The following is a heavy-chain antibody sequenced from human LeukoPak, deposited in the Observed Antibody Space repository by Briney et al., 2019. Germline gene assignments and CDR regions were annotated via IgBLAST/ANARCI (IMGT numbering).Heavy chain of an antibody. CDR1: GFTFSSYA. Sequence: PGRSLRLSCAASGFTFSSYAMHWVRQAPGKGLEWVAVISYDGSNKCYADSVKGRFTISRDNSKNTLYLQMNSLRAEDTAVYYCARDSYPVAAAGTAGDYWGQGTLVTVSS. CDR3: ARDSYPVAAAGTAGDY. V-gene: IGHV3-30*04. J-gene: IGHJ4*02. CDR2: ISYDGSNK. D-gene: IGHD6-13*01.